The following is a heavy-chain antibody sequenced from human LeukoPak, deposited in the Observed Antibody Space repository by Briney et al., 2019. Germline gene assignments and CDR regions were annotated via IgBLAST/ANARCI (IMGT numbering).Heavy chain of an antibody. CDR1: GYTFTSYG. CDR2: ISPSGGST. D-gene: IGHD3-3*01. V-gene: IGHV1-46*01. CDR3: ARGVYYDFWSGYYTYYYYYMDV. J-gene: IGHJ6*03. Sequence: ASVKVSCKASGYTFTSYGISWVRQAPGQGLEWMGVISPSGGSTNYAQKFRGRVTMTRDMSTSTVYMELSSLRSEDTAVYYCARGVYYDFWSGYYTYYYYYMDVWGKGTTVTVSS.